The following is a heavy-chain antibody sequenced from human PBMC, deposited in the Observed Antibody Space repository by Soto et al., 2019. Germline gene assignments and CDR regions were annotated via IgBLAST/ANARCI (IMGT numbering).Heavy chain of an antibody. CDR1: GYTFTSYG. J-gene: IGHJ6*02. D-gene: IGHD3-9*01. Sequence: RASVKVSCKASGYTFTSYGISWVRQAPGQGLEWMGWISAYNGNTNYAQKLQGRVTMTTDTSTSTAYMELRSLRSDDTAVYYCARVSLNYDILTGYYSGRYGMDVWGQGTTVTVSS. CDR2: ISAYNGNT. CDR3: ARVSLNYDILTGYYSGRYGMDV. V-gene: IGHV1-18*04.